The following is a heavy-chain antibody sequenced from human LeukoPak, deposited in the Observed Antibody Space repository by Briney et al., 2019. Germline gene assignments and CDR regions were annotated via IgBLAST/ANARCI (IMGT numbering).Heavy chain of an antibody. CDR2: INPNSGGT. J-gene: IGHJ6*03. CDR1: GYTFTGYY. D-gene: IGHD1-26*01. Sequence: ASVKVSCKASGYTFTGYYMHWVRQAPGQGLEWMGWINPNSGGTNYAQKFQGRVTMTRDTSISTAYMELSRLRSDDTAVYYCARDGGSPGGSYYYYMDVRGKGTTVTISS. V-gene: IGHV1-2*02. CDR3: ARDGGSPGGSYYYYMDV.